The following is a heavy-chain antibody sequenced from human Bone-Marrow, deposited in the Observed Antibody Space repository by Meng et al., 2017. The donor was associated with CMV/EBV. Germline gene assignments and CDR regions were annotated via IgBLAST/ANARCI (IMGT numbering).Heavy chain of an antibody. CDR2: IGTAGDT. CDR3: ARMGDDSSGWYFDL. D-gene: IGHD3-22*01. Sequence: GGSLRLSCAASGFTFSSYDMHWVRQATGKGLEWVSAIGTAGDTYYPGSVKGRFTISRENAKNSLSLQMNNLRAGDTAVYYCARMGDDSSGWYFDLWGRGTLVTVSS. V-gene: IGHV3-13*01. J-gene: IGHJ2*01. CDR1: GFTFSSYD.